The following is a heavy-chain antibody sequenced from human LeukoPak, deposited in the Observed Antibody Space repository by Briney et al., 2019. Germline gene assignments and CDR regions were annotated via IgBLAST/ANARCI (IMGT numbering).Heavy chain of an antibody. CDR1: RFTLCRYW. CDR2: INIVGSYT. CDR3: ARDITGNPS. D-gene: IGHD3-10*01. J-gene: IGHJ4*02. V-gene: IGHV3-74*01. Sequence: GRSLSLSCAVSRFTLCRYWIHWVRQAPGKGVVWVSGINIVGSYTDYAHSVKGRFTISRDNAKNTLYRRMNSLRREDTAVYYCARDITGNPSWGQGTLVTVSS.